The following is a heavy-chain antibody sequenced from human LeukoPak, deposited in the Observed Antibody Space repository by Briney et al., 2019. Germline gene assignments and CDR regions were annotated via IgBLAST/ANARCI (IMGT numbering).Heavy chain of an antibody. V-gene: IGHV1-2*02. CDR2: INPNSGGT. CDR3: ARLWAFDY. Sequence: ASVRVSCKASVYTFTGYYMHWVRQAPGQALEWMGWINPNSGGTNYAQKFHGRVTMTRDTSISTAYMELSRLRSDDTAVYYCARLWAFDYWGQGTLVTVSS. CDR1: VYTFTGYY. D-gene: IGHD7-27*01. J-gene: IGHJ4*02.